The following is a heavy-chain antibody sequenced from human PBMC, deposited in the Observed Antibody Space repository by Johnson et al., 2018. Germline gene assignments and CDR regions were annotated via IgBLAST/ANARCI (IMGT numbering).Heavy chain of an antibody. CDR3: ARAYDFWSGYSFYGMDV. J-gene: IGHJ6*02. CDR2: IWYDGSNK. CDR1: GFTFSSYG. V-gene: IGHV3-33*01. Sequence: VQLVESGGGVVQPGRSLRLSCAASGFTFSSYGMHWVRQAPGKGLEWVAVIWYDGSNKYYADSVKGRFTISRDNSKNTLYLQMNSLRAEDTAVYYCARAYDFWSGYSFYGMDVWGQGTTVTVSS. D-gene: IGHD3-3*01.